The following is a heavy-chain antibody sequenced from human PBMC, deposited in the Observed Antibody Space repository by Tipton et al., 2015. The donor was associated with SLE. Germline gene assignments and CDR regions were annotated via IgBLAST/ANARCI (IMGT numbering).Heavy chain of an antibody. CDR1: GGSISSSSYY. J-gene: IGHJ4*02. CDR2: IYYSGTT. Sequence: TLSLTCNVSGGSISSSSYYWGWIRQPPGKGLEWIGSIYYSGTTYYNPSLKSRVTISVDTSKNQFSLKVTSVTAADTAVYYCARDTYFDYWGQGTLVTVSS. CDR3: ARDTYFDY. V-gene: IGHV4-39*07.